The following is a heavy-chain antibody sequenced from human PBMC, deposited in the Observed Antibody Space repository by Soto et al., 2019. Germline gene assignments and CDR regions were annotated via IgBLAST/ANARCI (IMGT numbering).Heavy chain of an antibody. J-gene: IGHJ4*02. Sequence: QVHLQESGPGLVRPSETLSLTCAVSGASISRTGFHWGWIRQPPGQGLEWIGSVYESVNTYYNSSLQSRVTISVDTSKIQFSLELKSVTAADTAVYYCSRRGSGHTFDYWGQGTLVTVSS. CDR1: GASISRTGFH. D-gene: IGHD3-10*01. CDR2: VYESVNT. V-gene: IGHV4-39*01. CDR3: SRRGSGHTFDY.